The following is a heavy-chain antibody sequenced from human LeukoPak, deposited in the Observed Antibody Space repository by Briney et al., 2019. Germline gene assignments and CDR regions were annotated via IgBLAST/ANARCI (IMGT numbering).Heavy chain of an antibody. Sequence: PSGTLSLTCSVSGSSISSYYWSWIRQSPGKELEWIAFIYYSGATNYNPSLKSRVTISLDTPKKQFSLKLSSVTAADTAVYYCARSWGYCSSTSCPTPYYYYYGMDVWGQGTTVTVSS. CDR1: GSSISSYY. CDR3: ARSWGYCSSTSCPTPYYYYYGMDV. J-gene: IGHJ6*02. D-gene: IGHD2-2*01. CDR2: IYYSGAT. V-gene: IGHV4-59*01.